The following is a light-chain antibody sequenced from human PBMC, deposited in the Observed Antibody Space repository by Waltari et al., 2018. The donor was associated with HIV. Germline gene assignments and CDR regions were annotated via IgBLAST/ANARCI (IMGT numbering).Light chain of an antibody. V-gene: IGLV4-69*01. J-gene: IGLJ3*02. Sequence: QLVVTQSPSASASLGASVKLTCTLSSGHSHSPIAWLQQQPQKAPRSLMKVNSDGSHNRGDGIPDRFSGSSSGAERYLTISSLQSEDESDYFCQTWGTGVRVFGAGTKLTVL. CDR3: QTWGTGVRV. CDR2: VNSDGSH. CDR1: SGHSHSP.